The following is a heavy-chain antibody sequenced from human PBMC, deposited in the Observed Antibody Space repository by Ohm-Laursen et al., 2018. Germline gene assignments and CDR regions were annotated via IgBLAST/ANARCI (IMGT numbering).Heavy chain of an antibody. CDR3: ARRGSGGRSFDY. CDR1: GGSFSGYY. Sequence: GTLSLTCAVYGGSFSGYYWSWIRQPPGKGLEWIGFISNSGNTNYNPSLKSRVTISVDTSKNQISLKLDSVTVADTAVFYCARRGSGGRSFDYWGQGSLVTVSS. CDR2: ISNSGNT. V-gene: IGHV4-59*08. D-gene: IGHD2-15*01. J-gene: IGHJ4*02.